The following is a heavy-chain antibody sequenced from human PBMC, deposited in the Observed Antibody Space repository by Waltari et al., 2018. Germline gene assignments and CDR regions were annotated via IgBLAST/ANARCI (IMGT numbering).Heavy chain of an antibody. CDR3: ARARITIFGVVIYYYYMDV. Sequence: QVQLVQSGAEVKKPGASVKVSCKASGYTFTSYDINWVRQATGQGLEWMGWMNPNSGNTGYAQKFQGRVTMTRNTSISTAYMELSSLRSEDTAVYYCARARITIFGVVIYYYYMDVWGKGTTVTVSS. CDR2: MNPNSGNT. CDR1: GYTFTSYD. J-gene: IGHJ6*03. V-gene: IGHV1-8*01. D-gene: IGHD3-3*01.